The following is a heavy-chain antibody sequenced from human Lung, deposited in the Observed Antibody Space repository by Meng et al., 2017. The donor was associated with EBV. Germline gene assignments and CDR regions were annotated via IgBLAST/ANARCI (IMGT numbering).Heavy chain of an antibody. CDR2: INYSGIT. Sequence: GQLQQWCAGLLKPSGTLALTCGASGRSFSSSYWSLIRQPPGKGLEWIGKINYSGITNYNPSLKSRVTISVDTSKNQFSLSLNSVTAADTAVYYCARGGTSSAPFDYWGQETLVTVSS. J-gene: IGHJ4*02. CDR3: ARGGTSSAPFDY. CDR1: GRSFSSSY. D-gene: IGHD2-2*01. V-gene: IGHV4-34*01.